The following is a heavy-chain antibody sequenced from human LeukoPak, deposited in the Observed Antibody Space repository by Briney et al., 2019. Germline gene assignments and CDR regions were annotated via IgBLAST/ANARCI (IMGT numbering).Heavy chain of an antibody. D-gene: IGHD4-11*01. V-gene: IGHV1-69*13. CDR3: ASRATVTTDRFWFDP. Sequence: ASVKVSCKASGGTFSSYAISWVRQAPGQGLEWMGGIIPIFGTANYAQKFQGRVTITADESTSTAYMELNSLRAEDTAVYYCASRATVTTDRFWFDPWGQGTLVTVSS. CDR1: GGTFSSYA. J-gene: IGHJ5*02. CDR2: IIPIFGTA.